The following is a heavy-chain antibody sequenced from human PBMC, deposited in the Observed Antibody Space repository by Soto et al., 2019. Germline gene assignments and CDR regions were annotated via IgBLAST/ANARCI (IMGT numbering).Heavy chain of an antibody. CDR2: INHSGST. CDR1: GGSFSGYY. CDR3: ARTLLRYRSGWYGGLDY. V-gene: IGHV4-34*01. D-gene: IGHD6-19*01. J-gene: IGHJ4*02. Sequence: SETLSLTCAVYGGSFSGYYWSWIRQPPGKGLEWIGEINHSGSTNYNPSLKSRVTISVDTSKNQFSLKLSSVTAADTAVYYCARTLLRYRSGWYGGLDYWGQGTLVTVSS.